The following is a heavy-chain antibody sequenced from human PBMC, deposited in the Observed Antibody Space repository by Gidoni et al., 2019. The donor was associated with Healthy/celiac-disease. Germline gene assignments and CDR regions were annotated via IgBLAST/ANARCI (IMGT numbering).Heavy chain of an antibody. CDR2: IYPGDSDT. CDR1: GYSFTDYW. Sequence: EVQLVQSGAEVKKPGASLKISCTGSGYSFTDYWIGSVRQMPGKGLEWMGIIYPGDSDTRYSPSFQGQVTISADKSISTAYLQWSSLKASDTAMYYCASLGDPDYGGSIDAFDIWGQGTMVTVSS. CDR3: ASLGDPDYGGSIDAFDI. V-gene: IGHV5-51*01. J-gene: IGHJ3*02. D-gene: IGHD4-17*01.